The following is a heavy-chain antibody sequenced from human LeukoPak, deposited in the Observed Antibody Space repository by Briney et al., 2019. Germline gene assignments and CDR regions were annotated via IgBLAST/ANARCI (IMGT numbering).Heavy chain of an antibody. Sequence: GGSLRLSCAASGFTFTSYAMTWVRQAPGKGLEWVSSIDADGGDTYHSDSVKGRFTISRDNSMNTLYLQMNSLRADDTAVYYCGRPTKYWLVRGNGVDVWGQGTTVTVSS. D-gene: IGHD6-19*01. J-gene: IGHJ6*02. CDR3: GRPTKYWLVRGNGVDV. V-gene: IGHV3-23*01. CDR2: IDADGGDT. CDR1: GFTFTSYA.